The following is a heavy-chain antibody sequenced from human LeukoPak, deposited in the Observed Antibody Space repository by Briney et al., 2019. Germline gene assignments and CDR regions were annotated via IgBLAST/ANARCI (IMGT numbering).Heavy chain of an antibody. J-gene: IGHJ4*02. V-gene: IGHV4-59*01. CDR3: ARAVTGTSPLGY. CDR1: GGSISSYY. CDR2: IYYSGST. Sequence: SETLSLTCTVSGGSISSYYWSWIRQPPGKGLEWIGYIYYSGSTNYNPSLKSRVTMSVDMFKNQLSLKLSSVTAADTAVYFCARAVTGTSPLGYWGQGALVTVSS. D-gene: IGHD6-19*01.